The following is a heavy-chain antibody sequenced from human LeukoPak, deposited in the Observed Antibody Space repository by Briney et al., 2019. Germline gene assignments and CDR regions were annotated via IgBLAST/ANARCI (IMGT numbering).Heavy chain of an antibody. CDR2: FDPEDGET. Sequence: ASVKVSCKVSGYTLTELSMHWVRQAPGKGLEWMGGFDPEDGETIHAQKFQGRVTMTEDTSTDTAYMELSSLRSEDTAVYYCATGMTTVTTGDYWGQGTLVTVSS. J-gene: IGHJ4*02. CDR1: GYTLTELS. CDR3: ATGMTTVTTGDY. V-gene: IGHV1-24*01. D-gene: IGHD4-17*01.